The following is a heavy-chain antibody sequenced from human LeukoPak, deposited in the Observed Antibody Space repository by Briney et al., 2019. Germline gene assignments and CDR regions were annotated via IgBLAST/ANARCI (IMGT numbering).Heavy chain of an antibody. CDR2: ISGGSSFT. CDR3: ARDLGYSSGPNY. D-gene: IGHD6-19*01. J-gene: IGHJ4*02. Sequence: EAGGSLRLSCAASGFSFSSFSMNWVRQAPGKGLEWVSYISGGSSFTYYVDSVKGRFTISRDNAKNSLYLQMNSLRAEDTAVYYCARDLGYSSGPNYWGQGTRVTVSS. CDR1: GFSFSSFS. V-gene: IGHV3-21*01.